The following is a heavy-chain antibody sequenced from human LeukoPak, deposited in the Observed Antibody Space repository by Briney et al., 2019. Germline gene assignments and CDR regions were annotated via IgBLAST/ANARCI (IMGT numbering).Heavy chain of an antibody. J-gene: IGHJ6*02. CDR2: IYPGDSDT. D-gene: IGHD3-9*01. V-gene: IGHV5-51*01. CDR1: GYSFTSYW. Sequence: PGESLKISWKVSGYSFTSYWIGWVRQMPGKGLEWMGIIYPGDSDTRYSPSFQGQVTISADKSISTAYLQWSSLKASDTAMYYCARHFGDYDILTGYYTDGYYYGMDVWGQGTTVTVSS. CDR3: ARHFGDYDILTGYYTDGYYYGMDV.